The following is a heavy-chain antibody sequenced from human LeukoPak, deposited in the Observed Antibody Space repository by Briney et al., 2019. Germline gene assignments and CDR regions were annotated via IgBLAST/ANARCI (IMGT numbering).Heavy chain of an antibody. D-gene: IGHD5-24*01. V-gene: IGHV4-59*01. CDR1: GGSISSYY. J-gene: IGHJ4*02. CDR2: ICYSGST. Sequence: PSETLSLTCTVSGGSISSYYWSWIRQPPGKGLEWIGYICYSGSTNYNPSLKSRVTISVDTSKNQFSLKLSSVTAADTAVYYCARGSGEMATIADYWGQGTLVTVSS. CDR3: ARGSGEMATIADY.